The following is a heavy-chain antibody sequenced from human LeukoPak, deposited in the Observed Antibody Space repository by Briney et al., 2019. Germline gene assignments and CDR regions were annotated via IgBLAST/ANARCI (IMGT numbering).Heavy chain of an antibody. CDR2: IYHSGST. D-gene: IGHD4-23*01. CDR1: GYSISSGYY. V-gene: IGHV4-38-2*01. J-gene: IGHJ4*02. Sequence: PSETLSLTCAVSGYSISSGYYWGWIRQPPGKGLEWIGSIYHSGSTYYNPSLKSRVTISVDTSKNLFSLKLSSVTAADTAVYYCLGGNSDMFDYWGQGTLVTVSS. CDR3: LGGNSDMFDY.